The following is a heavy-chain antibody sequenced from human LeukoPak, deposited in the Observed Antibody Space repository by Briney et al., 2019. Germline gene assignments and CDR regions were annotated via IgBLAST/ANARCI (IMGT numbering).Heavy chain of an antibody. V-gene: IGHV4-34*01. CDR1: GGSFSGYY. D-gene: IGHD6-6*01. CDR2: INHSGST. J-gene: IGHJ3*02. Sequence: SETLSLTCAVYGGSFSGYYWSWIRQPPRKGLEWIGEINHSGSTNYNPSLKSRVTISVDTSKNQFSLKLSSVTAADTAVYYCARSEYLDAFDIWGQGTMATVSS. CDR3: ARSEYLDAFDI.